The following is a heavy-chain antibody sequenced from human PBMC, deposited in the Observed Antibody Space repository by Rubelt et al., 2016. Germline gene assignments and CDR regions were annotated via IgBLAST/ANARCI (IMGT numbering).Heavy chain of an antibody. CDR3: ARERKVRGGTNWFDP. CDR2: IFHRGTT. CDR1: GDSISTNNW. Sequence: QVQLQESGPGLVKPSGTLSLICAVSGDSISTNNWWTWVRQSPGKGLEWIGEIFHRGTTNNNPSLTSRVTISLDKSKNQFALNRTSVTAADTAVYYGARERKVRGGTNWFDPWGQGTLVTVSS. D-gene: IGHD3-10*01. J-gene: IGHJ5*02. V-gene: IGHV4-4*02.